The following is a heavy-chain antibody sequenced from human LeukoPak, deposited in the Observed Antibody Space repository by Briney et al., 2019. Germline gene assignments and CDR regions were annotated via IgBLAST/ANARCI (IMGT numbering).Heavy chain of an antibody. D-gene: IGHD3-10*01. CDR2: IYYSGDT. Sequence: SETLSLTCTVSDGAIAGYSWSWIRQPPGKGLEWIGYIYYSGDTNYNPSLQCRVTVSVDTSKNQFSLKLTSVTAADTAVYYCVRGPYGSGISNWFDSWGQGTLVTVSS. CDR3: VRGPYGSGISNWFDS. J-gene: IGHJ5*01. CDR1: DGAIAGYS. V-gene: IGHV4-59*01.